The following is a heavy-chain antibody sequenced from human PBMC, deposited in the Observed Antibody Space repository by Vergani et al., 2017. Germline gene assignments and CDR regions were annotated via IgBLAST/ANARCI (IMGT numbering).Heavy chain of an antibody. Sequence: QVQLQESGPGLVKPSQTLSLTCTVSGGSISSGGYYWSWIRQHPGKGLEWIGYIYYSRSTYYNPSLKSRVTISVDTSKNQFPLKLSSVTAADTAVYYCASSYYYDSSGYQPMGYYFDYWGQGTLVTVSS. D-gene: IGHD3-22*01. V-gene: IGHV4-31*03. CDR1: GGSISSGGYY. J-gene: IGHJ4*02. CDR2: IYYSRST. CDR3: ASSYYYDSSGYQPMGYYFDY.